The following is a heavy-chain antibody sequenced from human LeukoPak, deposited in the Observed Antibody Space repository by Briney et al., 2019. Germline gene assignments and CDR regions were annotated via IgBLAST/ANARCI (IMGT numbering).Heavy chain of an antibody. CDR3: AKGRRITMVRGVPTFDY. CDR2: IREDGSEK. V-gene: IGHV3-7*03. CDR1: GFTFSNYR. D-gene: IGHD3-10*01. Sequence: GGSLRLSCAASGFTFSNYRMSWVRQAPGKGLERVSKIREDGSEKYYVDAVKGRLTVSRDNAKISLYLQMNSLRAEDTDLYYCAKGRRITMVRGVPTFDYWGQGTLVTVSS. J-gene: IGHJ4*02.